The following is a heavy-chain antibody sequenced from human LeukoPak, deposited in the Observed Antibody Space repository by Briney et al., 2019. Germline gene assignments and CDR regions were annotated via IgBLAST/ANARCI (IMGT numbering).Heavy chain of an antibody. CDR1: GFTVSSNG. CDR2: IYTSGST. D-gene: IGHD2-15*01. Sequence: GSLRLSCAASGFTVSSNGMSWVRQAPGKGLEWIGYIYTSGSTNYNPSLKSRVTISVDTSKNQFSLKLSSVTAADTAVYYCARGVVVAATRHWFDPWGQGTLVTVSS. CDR3: ARGVVVAATRHWFDP. V-gene: IGHV4-4*09. J-gene: IGHJ5*02.